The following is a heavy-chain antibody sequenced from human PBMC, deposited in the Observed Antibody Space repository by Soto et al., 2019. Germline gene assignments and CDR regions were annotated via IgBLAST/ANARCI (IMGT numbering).Heavy chain of an antibody. D-gene: IGHD3-10*01. CDR3: ARGARVLLWFGELLRSFDY. V-gene: IGHV4-34*01. CDR2: INHSGST. CDR1: GGSFSGYY. Sequence: SETLSLTCAVYGGSFSGYYWSWIRQPPGKGLEWIGEINHSGSTNYNPSLKSRVTISVDTSKNQFSLKLSSVTAADTAVYYCARGARVLLWFGELLRSFDYWGQGTLVTVSS. J-gene: IGHJ4*02.